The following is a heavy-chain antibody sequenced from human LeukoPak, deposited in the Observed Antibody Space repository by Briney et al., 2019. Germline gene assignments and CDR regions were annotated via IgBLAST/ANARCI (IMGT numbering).Heavy chain of an antibody. CDR2: ISAYNGNT. Sequence: ASVKVSCKASGYTFTSYGISWVRQAPGQGLEWMGWISAYNGNTNYAQKLQGRVTMTTDTSTSTAYMELMSLRSDDTAVYYCARDPGYSSSWYYFDYWGQGTLVTVSS. CDR3: ARDPGYSSSWYYFDY. V-gene: IGHV1-18*01. CDR1: GYTFTSYG. D-gene: IGHD6-13*01. J-gene: IGHJ4*02.